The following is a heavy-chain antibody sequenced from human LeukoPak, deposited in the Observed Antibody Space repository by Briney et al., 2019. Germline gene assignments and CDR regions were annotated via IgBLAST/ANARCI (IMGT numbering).Heavy chain of an antibody. Sequence: GGSLRLSCAASGFTFSSYSMNWVRQAPGKGLEWVSSISSSSSYIYYADSVKGLFTISRDNAKNSLYLQMNSLRAEDTAVYYCARETGYGGNSERYYFDYWGQGTLVTVSS. D-gene: IGHD4-23*01. CDR3: ARETGYGGNSERYYFDY. CDR2: ISSSSSYI. CDR1: GFTFSSYS. V-gene: IGHV3-21*01. J-gene: IGHJ4*02.